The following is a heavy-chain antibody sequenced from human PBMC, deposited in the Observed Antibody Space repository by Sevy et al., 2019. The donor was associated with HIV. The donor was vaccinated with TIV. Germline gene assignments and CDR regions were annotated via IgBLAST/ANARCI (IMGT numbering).Heavy chain of an antibody. CDR3: ARGGYYDFWSGYLGNWFDP. Sequence: ASVKVSCKASGYTFTGYYMHWVRQAPGQGLEWMGWINPNSGGTNYAQKFQGRVTMTRDTSISTAYMELSRLRSDDTAVYYGARGGYYDFWSGYLGNWFDPWGQGTLVTVSS. CDR2: INPNSGGT. V-gene: IGHV1-2*02. J-gene: IGHJ5*02. CDR1: GYTFTGYY. D-gene: IGHD3-3*01.